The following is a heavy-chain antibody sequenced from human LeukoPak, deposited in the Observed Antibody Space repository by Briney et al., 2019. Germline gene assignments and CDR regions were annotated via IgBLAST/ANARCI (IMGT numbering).Heavy chain of an antibody. J-gene: IGHJ4*02. CDR3: AREVEGYSYGDNPFDY. Sequence: SLRGSCEASVDTFTPYYMHWVRQTPVQGVECMGWINPNSGSTNYAQKFQGRVTMTRDTSISTAYMGLSRLRSDDTAVYYCAREVEGYSYGDNPFDYWGQGTLVTVSS. CDR2: INPNSGST. CDR1: VDTFTPYY. V-gene: IGHV1-2*02. D-gene: IGHD5-18*01.